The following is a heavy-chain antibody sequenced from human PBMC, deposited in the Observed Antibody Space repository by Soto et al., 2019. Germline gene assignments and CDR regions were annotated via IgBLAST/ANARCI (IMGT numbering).Heavy chain of an antibody. Sequence: EVQLVPSGAEVKKPGESLKISCKASGYSFTNYWIGWVRQIPGKGLEWMGIIYPGDSDTRYSPSFQGQGTISADKSITTAYLQWNSLKASDTAIYYCARQGIGGASIQSWGQGTLVIVSS. CDR3: ARQGIGGASIQS. V-gene: IGHV5-51*01. D-gene: IGHD1-26*01. CDR2: IYPGDSDT. CDR1: GYSFTNYW. J-gene: IGHJ5*02.